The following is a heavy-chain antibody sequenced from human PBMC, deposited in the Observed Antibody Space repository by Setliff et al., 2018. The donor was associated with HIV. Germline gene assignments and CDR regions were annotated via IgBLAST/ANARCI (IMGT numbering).Heavy chain of an antibody. J-gene: IGHJ2*01. Sequence: GASVKVSCKASGYTFSRYAMHWVRQAPGQRLEWMGWINAGNGNTKYSQKFQGRVTMTTDTSTSIAYMELKSLRSEDTAVYYCARDHHSGRGSNFPWYSDLWGRGTRVTVSS. CDR3: ARDHHSGRGSNFPWYSDL. CDR2: INAGNGNT. V-gene: IGHV1-3*01. D-gene: IGHD1-26*01. CDR1: GYTFSRYA.